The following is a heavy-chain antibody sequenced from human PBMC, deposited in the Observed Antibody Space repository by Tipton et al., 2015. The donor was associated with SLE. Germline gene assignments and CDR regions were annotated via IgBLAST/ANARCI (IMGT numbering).Heavy chain of an antibody. CDR1: GGSFSGYY. CDR3: ARDTGYYYDSSGFNWFDP. V-gene: IGHV4-59*01. CDR2: IYYSGST. D-gene: IGHD3-22*01. Sequence: TLSLTCAVYGGSFSGYYWSWIRQPPGKGLEWIGYIYYSGSTNYNPSLKSRVTISVDTSKNQFSLKLSSVTAADTAVYYCARDTGYYYDSSGFNWFDPWGQETLVTVSS. J-gene: IGHJ5*02.